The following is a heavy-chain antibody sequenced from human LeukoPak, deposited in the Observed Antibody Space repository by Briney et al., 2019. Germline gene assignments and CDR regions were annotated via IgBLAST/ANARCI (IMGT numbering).Heavy chain of an antibody. CDR3: ATEVGSGWSLQY. D-gene: IGHD6-19*01. J-gene: IGHJ4*02. Sequence: GGSLRLSCTASGFTFSNYWMTWVRQAPGKGLEWVAFIRYDGNNKYYADSVKGRFTISRDDSKNTLYLQMNSLRAEDTAVYYCATEVGSGWSLQYWGQGTLVTVSS. CDR1: GFTFSNYW. V-gene: IGHV3-30*02. CDR2: IRYDGNNK.